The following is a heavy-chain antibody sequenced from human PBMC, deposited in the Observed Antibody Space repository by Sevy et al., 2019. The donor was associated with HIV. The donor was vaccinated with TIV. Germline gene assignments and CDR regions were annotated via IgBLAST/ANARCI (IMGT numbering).Heavy chain of an antibody. CDR3: AKGGPGYNYGSGCNFDY. D-gene: IGHD2-15*01. CDR1: GFTFNTYA. Sequence: GGYLRLSCAASGFTFNTYAMSWVRQAPGKGLEWVSDIRGSGSSTYDAESVKGRFTISRYNSKNTVHLQMNSVRVEDTAVYYCAKGGPGYNYGSGCNFDYWGQGTLVTVSS. CDR2: IRGSGSST. J-gene: IGHJ4*02. V-gene: IGHV3-23*01.